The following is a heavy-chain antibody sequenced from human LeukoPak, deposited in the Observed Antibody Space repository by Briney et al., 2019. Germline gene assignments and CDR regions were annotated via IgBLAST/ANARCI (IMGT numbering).Heavy chain of an antibody. D-gene: IGHD3-10*01. CDR3: AKDYSKTSYYGSGTYYRPNWFDP. Sequence: GGSLRLSCAASGFTFSSYGMNWVRQSPGKGLEWVAVISYDGSNKYYADSVKGRFTISRDNSKNTLYLQMNSLRAEDTAAYYCAKDYSKTSYYGSGTYYRPNWFDPWGQGTLVTVSS. J-gene: IGHJ5*02. V-gene: IGHV3-30*18. CDR1: GFTFSSYG. CDR2: ISYDGSNK.